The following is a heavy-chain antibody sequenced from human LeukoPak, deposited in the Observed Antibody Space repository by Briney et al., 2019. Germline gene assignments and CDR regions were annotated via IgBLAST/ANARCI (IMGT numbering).Heavy chain of an antibody. CDR3: AKDSAELELTTWFDP. V-gene: IGHV3-23*01. CDR2: ISGSGGST. J-gene: IGHJ5*02. CDR1: GFTFSSYA. Sequence: GGSLRLSCAASGFTFSSYAMSWVRQAPGKGLEWVSAISGSGGSTYYADSVKGRFTISRDNSKNTLYLQMNSLRAEDTAVYHCAKDSAELELTTWFDPWGQGTLVTVSS. D-gene: IGHD1-7*01.